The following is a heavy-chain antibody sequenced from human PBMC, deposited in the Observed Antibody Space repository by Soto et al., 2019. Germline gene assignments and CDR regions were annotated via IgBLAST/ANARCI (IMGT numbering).Heavy chain of an antibody. CDR3: ARDQCITTFGVYSMYYYGMDV. J-gene: IGHJ6*02. Sequence: SGKVSCKASGGTFSSYTISWVRQAPGQGLELIVRIIPILVIANYAQKFQGRVTRTGDKWTITCCMELSSLGSDDTAMYYCARDQCITTFGVYSMYYYGMDVWG. D-gene: IGHD3-3*01. CDR2: IIPILVIA. V-gene: IGHV1-69*04. CDR1: GGTFSSYT.